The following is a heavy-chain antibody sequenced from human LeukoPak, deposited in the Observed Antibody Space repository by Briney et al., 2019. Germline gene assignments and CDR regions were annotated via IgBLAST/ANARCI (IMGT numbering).Heavy chain of an antibody. CDR2: MYHSGST. V-gene: IGHV4-38-2*02. D-gene: IGHD3-10*01. Sequence: PSETLPLTCTVSGYSVRSGYYWGWIRQSPGKDLEWIGTMYHSGSTYYNPSLKSRLIISVDTSKNQFSLKLSSVTAADTAVYYCARVYSMVRQYFDYWGQGTLVTVSS. CDR1: GYSVRSGYY. J-gene: IGHJ4*02. CDR3: ARVYSMVRQYFDY.